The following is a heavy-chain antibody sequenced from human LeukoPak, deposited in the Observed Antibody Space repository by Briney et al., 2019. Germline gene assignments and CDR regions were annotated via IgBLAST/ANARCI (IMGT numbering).Heavy chain of an antibody. J-gene: IGHJ5*02. Sequence: SETLSLTCTVSGGSISSNSFYWGWIRQPPGKGLEWIGSIYYSGSTYYNPSLKSRVTISVDTSKNQFSLKLSSVTVADTAVYYCASNRYYYGSGNYGVPNWFDPWGQGTLVTVSS. D-gene: IGHD3-10*01. V-gene: IGHV4-39*01. CDR3: ASNRYYYGSGNYGVPNWFDP. CDR2: IYYSGST. CDR1: GGSISSNSFY.